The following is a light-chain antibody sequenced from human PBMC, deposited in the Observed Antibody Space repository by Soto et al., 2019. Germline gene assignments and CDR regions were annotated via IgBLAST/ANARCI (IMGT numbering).Light chain of an antibody. CDR1: TSDVGGYDY. CDR2: EVN. J-gene: IGLJ3*02. CDR3: SSFAGANIWV. V-gene: IGLV2-8*01. Sequence: QSALTQPPSASGSPGQSVTISCTGSTSDVGGYDYVSWYQQHPGKAPKLMIFEVNKRPSGVPNRFSGSKSGNTASLTVSGLQSEDEASYYCSSFAGANIWVFGGGTKLTVL.